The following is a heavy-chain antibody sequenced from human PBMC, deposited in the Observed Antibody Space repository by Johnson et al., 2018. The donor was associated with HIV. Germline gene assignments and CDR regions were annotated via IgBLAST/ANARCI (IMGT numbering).Heavy chain of an antibody. D-gene: IGHD7-27*01. CDR2: INWNGGST. J-gene: IGHJ3*02. CDR3: ARDPTTQNSRLTGDFGAFDI. CDR1: GITFDDYG. Sequence: VQLLESGGGVVRPGGSLRLSCAASGITFDDYGMSWVRQAPGKGLEWVSGINWNGGSTGYADSVKGRFTISRDNAKNSLYLQMNSLRAEDTAVYYCARDPTTQNSRLTGDFGAFDIWGQGTMVTVSS. V-gene: IGHV3-20*04.